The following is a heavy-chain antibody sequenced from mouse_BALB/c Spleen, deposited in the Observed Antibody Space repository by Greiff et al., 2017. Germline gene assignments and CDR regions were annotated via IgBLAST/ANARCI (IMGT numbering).Heavy chain of an antibody. V-gene: IGHV1-7*01. CDR3: ARGGVLVNAPYYYALDY. CDR2: INPSTGYT. Sequence: QVQLQQSGAELAKPGASVKMSCKASGYTFTSYWMHWVKQRPGQGLEWIGYINPSTGYTEYNQKFKDKATLTADKSSSTAYMQLSSLTSEDSAVYYCARGGVLVNAPYYYALDYWGQGTSVTVSS. J-gene: IGHJ4*01. CDR1: GYTFTSYW.